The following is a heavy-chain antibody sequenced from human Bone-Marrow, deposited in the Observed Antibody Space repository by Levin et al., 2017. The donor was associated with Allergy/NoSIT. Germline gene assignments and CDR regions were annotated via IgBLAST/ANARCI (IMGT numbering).Heavy chain of an antibody. D-gene: IGHD6-13*01. V-gene: IGHV3-7*01. CDR2: IKQDGSEK. J-gene: IGHJ5*02. CDR3: ARGLHTAAAHRGVYNWFDP. Sequence: QAGGSLRLSCAASGFTFSSYWMSWVRQAPGKGLEWVANIKQDGSEKYYVDSVKGRFTISRDNAKNSLYLQMNSLRAEDTAVYYCARGLHTAAAHRGVYNWFDPWGQGTLVTVSS. CDR1: GFTFSSYW.